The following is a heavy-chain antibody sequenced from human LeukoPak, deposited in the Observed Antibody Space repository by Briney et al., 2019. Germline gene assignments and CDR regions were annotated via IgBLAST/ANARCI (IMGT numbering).Heavy chain of an antibody. CDR2: ISSSATTM. CDR3: ARGDYDKYGMDV. J-gene: IGHJ6*02. V-gene: IGHV3-11*01. Sequence: KPGGSLRLSCAASGFTSSNYYMSWIRQAPGKGLEWVSYISSSATTMYYADSVKDRFIISRDNAKNSLFLQMNSLRAEDTAVYYCARGDYDKYGMDVWGQGTTVTVSS. CDR1: GFTSSNYY.